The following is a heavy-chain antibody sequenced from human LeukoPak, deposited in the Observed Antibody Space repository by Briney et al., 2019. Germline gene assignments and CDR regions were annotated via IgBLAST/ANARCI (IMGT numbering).Heavy chain of an antibody. D-gene: IGHD5-24*01. Sequence: SETLSLTCTVSGGSISTSNYYWGWIRQPPGKGLEWIGSIYYSGSTYYNPSLKTRVTMSVDTSKNQFSLKLSSVTAADTAVYYCARVGRDGYNPYYFDYWGQGTLVTVSS. CDR3: ARVGRDGYNPYYFDY. V-gene: IGHV4-39*07. J-gene: IGHJ4*02. CDR1: GGSISTSNYY. CDR2: IYYSGST.